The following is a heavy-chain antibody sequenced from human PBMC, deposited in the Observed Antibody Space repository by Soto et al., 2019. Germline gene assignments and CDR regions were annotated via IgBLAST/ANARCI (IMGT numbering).Heavy chain of an antibody. D-gene: IGHD6-13*01. Sequence: VQLVQSGAEVKKPGESLKISCKGSGYSFTSYWIGWVRQMPGKGLEWMGIIYPGDSDTRYSPSFQGQVTISADKSIGTAYLQWSSLKASDTAMYYCARTAAACNYYYGVYVWGQAITATVSS. J-gene: IGHJ6*02. CDR3: ARTAAACNYYYGVYV. CDR1: GYSFTSYW. CDR2: IYPGDSDT. V-gene: IGHV5-51*01.